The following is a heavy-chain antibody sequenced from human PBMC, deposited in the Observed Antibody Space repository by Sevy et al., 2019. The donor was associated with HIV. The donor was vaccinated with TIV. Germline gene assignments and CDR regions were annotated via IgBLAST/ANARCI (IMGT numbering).Heavy chain of an antibody. V-gene: IGHV4-38-2*01. D-gene: IGHD3-10*01. CDR3: AGVYYYGSGSPNYYFDY. CDR1: GYSISSGYY. Sequence: SETLSLTCAVSGYSISSGYYWGWIRQPPGKGLEWIGSIYHSGSTYYNPSLKSRVTISVDTSKNQLSLKLSSVTAADTAVYYCAGVYYYGSGSPNYYFDYWGQGTLVTVSS. CDR2: IYHSGST. J-gene: IGHJ4*02.